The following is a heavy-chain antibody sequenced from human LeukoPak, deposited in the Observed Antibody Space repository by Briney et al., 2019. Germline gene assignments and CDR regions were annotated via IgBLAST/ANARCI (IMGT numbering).Heavy chain of an antibody. Sequence: ASVKVSCKASGYSFTSSGISWVRQAPGQGLEWMGWMNPNSGNTGYAQKFQGRVTMTRNTSISTAYMELSSLRSEDTAVYYCARGRAVRRYYYGSGAYYFDYWGQGTLVTVSS. V-gene: IGHV1-8*02. D-gene: IGHD3-10*01. CDR1: GYSFTSSG. CDR3: ARGRAVRRYYYGSGAYYFDY. CDR2: MNPNSGNT. J-gene: IGHJ4*02.